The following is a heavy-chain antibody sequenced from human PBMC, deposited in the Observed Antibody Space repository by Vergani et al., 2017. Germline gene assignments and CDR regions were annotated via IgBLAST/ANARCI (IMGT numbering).Heavy chain of an antibody. CDR2: ISYDGSNK. CDR1: GFTFSNYG. D-gene: IGHD3-3*01. J-gene: IGHJ4*02. CDR3: AKDFFSRVNPYSEFWSSSPTSD. V-gene: IGHV3-30*18. Sequence: QVQLVESGGGVVQPGRSLRLSCAASGFTFSNYGMHWVRQAPGKGLEWVALISYDGSNKDYADSVKGRFTISRDNSKNTLYLQMNSLRAEDTAVYYCAKDFFSRVNPYSEFWSSSPTSDWGQGTLVTVSS.